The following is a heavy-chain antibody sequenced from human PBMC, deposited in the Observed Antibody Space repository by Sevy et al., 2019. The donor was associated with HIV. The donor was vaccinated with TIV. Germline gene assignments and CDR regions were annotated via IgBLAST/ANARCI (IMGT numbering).Heavy chain of an antibody. CDR3: GGHGWKFEGY. CDR1: GYSITSAYW. J-gene: IGHJ4*02. D-gene: IGHD1-1*01. CDR2: VHHSGTT. Sequence: SETLSLTCAVSGYSITSAYWWSWIRQAPGKGLEGIGSVHHSGTTNYNPSLESRVTISRDTSKNHFSLRLSSVTAADTAVYYGGGHGWKFEGYWGQGILVTVSS. V-gene: IGHV4-38-2*01.